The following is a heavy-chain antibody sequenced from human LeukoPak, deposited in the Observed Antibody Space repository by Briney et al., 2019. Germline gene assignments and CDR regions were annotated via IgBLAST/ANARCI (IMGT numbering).Heavy chain of an antibody. D-gene: IGHD3-10*01. CDR2: INWNGGST. J-gene: IGHJ4*02. CDR3: ARDGSGRVPEMSAPDY. CDR1: GFTFSSYG. Sequence: GGSLRLSCAASGFTFSSYGMSWVRQAPGKGLEWVSGINWNGGSTGYADSVKGRFTISRDNAKNSLYLQMNSLRAEDTALYYCARDGSGRVPEMSAPDYWGQGTLVTVSS. V-gene: IGHV3-20*04.